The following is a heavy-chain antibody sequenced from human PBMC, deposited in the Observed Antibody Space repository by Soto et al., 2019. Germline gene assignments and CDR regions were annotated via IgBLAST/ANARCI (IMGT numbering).Heavy chain of an antibody. J-gene: IGHJ4*02. V-gene: IGHV4-4*02. D-gene: IGHD1-7*01. CDR3: ASRDPGTSVDY. CDR2: IYRTGST. CDR1: GGSFTSNNG. Sequence: SETLSLTCAVSGGSFTSNNGWTWVRQPQGKGLEWIGEIYRTGSTNYNPSLKSRVTISLDKSENQFSLKVTSLTAADTAVYYCASRDPGTSVDYWGQGTLVTVSS.